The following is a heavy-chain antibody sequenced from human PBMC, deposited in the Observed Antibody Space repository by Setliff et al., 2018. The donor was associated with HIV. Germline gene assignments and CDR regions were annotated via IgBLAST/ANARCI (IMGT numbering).Heavy chain of an antibody. CDR3: AIGGAREYQLLYNYFDP. CDR1: GYTLSTYD. D-gene: IGHD2-2*01. CDR2: INSDNGNR. Sequence: GASVKVSCKASGYTLSTYDLYWVRQAPGQRIEWMGWINSDNGNRKFSQKFQGRLTITADTTASTASMVLSSLTSEDTAVYYCAIGGAREYQLLYNYFDPWGQGTLVTVSS. J-gene: IGHJ5*02. V-gene: IGHV1-3*01.